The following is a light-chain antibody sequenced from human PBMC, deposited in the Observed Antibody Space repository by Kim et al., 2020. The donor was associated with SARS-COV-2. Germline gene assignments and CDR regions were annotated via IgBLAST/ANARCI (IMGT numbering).Light chain of an antibody. CDR2: GKN. V-gene: IGLV3-19*01. Sequence: SYELTQDPAVSVALGQTVRITCQGDSLRSYYATWYQQKPGQAPILVIYGKNNRPSGIPDRFSGSSSGNTASLTITGIQAGDEADYYCNSRDSNDNVVFGG. J-gene: IGLJ2*01. CDR3: NSRDSNDNVV. CDR1: SLRSYY.